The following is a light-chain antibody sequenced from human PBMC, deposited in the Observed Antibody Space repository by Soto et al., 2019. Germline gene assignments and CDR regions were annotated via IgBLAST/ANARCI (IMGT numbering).Light chain of an antibody. J-gene: IGLJ1*01. CDR2: EVS. CDR1: RSDVGSNNL. CDR3: CSYAGSSTYG. V-gene: IGLV2-23*02. Sequence: QSALTQPASVSGSPGQSITISCTGTRSDVGSNNLVSWYQQHPGKAPKLMIYEVSKRPSGFSNRFSGSKSGNTASLTISGLQAEDEADYYRCSYAGSSTYGFGTGTKVTVL.